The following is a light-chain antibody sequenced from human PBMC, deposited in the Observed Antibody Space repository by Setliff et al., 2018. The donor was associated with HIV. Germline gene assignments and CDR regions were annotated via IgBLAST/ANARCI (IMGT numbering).Light chain of an antibody. CDR1: SNDIGGFNY. Sequence: QSVLTQPASVSGSPGQSITISCTGTSNDIGGFNYVSWYQQRPGKAPKLIIYDVSNRPSGVSDRFSGSKSANTASLTISGLQAEDEADYYCSSFTSSHTYVFATGTKVT. J-gene: IGLJ1*01. CDR3: SSFTSSHTYV. CDR2: DVS. V-gene: IGLV2-14*03.